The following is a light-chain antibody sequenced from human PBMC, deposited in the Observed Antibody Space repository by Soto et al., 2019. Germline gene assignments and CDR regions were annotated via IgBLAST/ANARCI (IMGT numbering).Light chain of an antibody. CDR2: GIS. J-gene: IGKJ1*01. Sequence: EILMTQSPATLSVSPGERAILSCRSSQTVSSIYLAWYQQKPGQAPRLLIYGISTRATGIPDRFSGSGSGTDFTLTIRRLEPEDFAVYYCEQYGSSPRTFGQGTKLDI. CDR3: EQYGSSPRT. V-gene: IGKV3-20*01. CDR1: QTVSSIY.